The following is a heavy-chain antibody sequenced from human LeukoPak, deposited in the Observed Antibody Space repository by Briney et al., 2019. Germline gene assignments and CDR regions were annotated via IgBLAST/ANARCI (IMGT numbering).Heavy chain of an antibody. V-gene: IGHV4-30-2*01. CDR3: ARGAWGIAVAGTNPRRYFDY. Sequence: PSQTLSLTCTVSGGSISSGGYSWSWIRQPPGKGLEWIGYIYYSGSTYYNPSLKSRVTISVDTSKNQFSLKLSSVTAADTAVYYCARGAWGIAVAGTNPRRYFDYWGQGTLVTVSS. CDR2: IYYSGST. CDR1: GGSISSGGYS. J-gene: IGHJ4*02. D-gene: IGHD6-19*01.